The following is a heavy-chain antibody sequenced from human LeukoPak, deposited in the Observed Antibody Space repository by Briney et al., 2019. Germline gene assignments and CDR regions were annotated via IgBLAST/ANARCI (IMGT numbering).Heavy chain of an antibody. CDR1: DDSITIYY. Sequence: SETLSLTCPVSDDSITIYYWSWIRQPPGKGLEWIGYIDHTGITNYNPSLNSRVTISRDTSKNHFSLKLGSVTAADTAVYYCARDVGYYYDSSGYYRYFDLWGRGTLVTVS. D-gene: IGHD3-22*01. V-gene: IGHV4-59*01. CDR2: IDHTGIT. CDR3: ARDVGYYYDSSGYYRYFDL. J-gene: IGHJ2*01.